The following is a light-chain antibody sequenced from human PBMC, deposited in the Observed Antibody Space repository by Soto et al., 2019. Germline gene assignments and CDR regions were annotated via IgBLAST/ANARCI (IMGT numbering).Light chain of an antibody. V-gene: IGKV3-11*01. J-gene: IGKJ1*01. Sequence: EVVLTQSPATLSLSPGERATLSCRASQNVRTFLDWYQQHPGQAPRLLIYDASNRATGIPARFSGSGSGTDFTLTISSLEAKDFAVYYCQQRSNWPGTFGQGTKVDI. CDR2: DAS. CDR1: QNVRTF. CDR3: QQRSNWPGT.